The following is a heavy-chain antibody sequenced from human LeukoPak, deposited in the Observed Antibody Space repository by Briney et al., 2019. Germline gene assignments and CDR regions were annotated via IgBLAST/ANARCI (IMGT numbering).Heavy chain of an antibody. CDR1: GGSISSGSYY. V-gene: IGHV4-61*02. D-gene: IGHD3-22*01. Sequence: PSETLSLTCTVSGGSISSGSYYRSWIRQPAGKGLEWIGRIYTSGSTNYNPSLKSRVTISVDTSKNQFSLKLSSVTAADTAVYYCAREASYYDSSGYDYWGQGTLVTVSS. J-gene: IGHJ4*02. CDR2: IYTSGST. CDR3: AREASYYDSSGYDY.